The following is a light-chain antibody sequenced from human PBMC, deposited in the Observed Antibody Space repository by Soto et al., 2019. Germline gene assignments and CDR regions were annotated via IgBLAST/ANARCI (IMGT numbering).Light chain of an antibody. Sequence: QAVVTQPPSEFGTPGQRVTISCSGRSSNIGKNTVNWYQQLPGAAPKLLIFSNNQRPSGVPDRFSGSKSGTSASLAISGPQSEDEADYYCAVWDDSLNGCVFGTGTTVTVL. CDR1: SSNIGKNT. CDR2: SNN. J-gene: IGLJ1*01. V-gene: IGLV1-44*01. CDR3: AVWDDSLNGCV.